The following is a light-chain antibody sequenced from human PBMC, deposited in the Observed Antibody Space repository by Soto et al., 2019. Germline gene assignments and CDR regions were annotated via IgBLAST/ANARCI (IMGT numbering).Light chain of an antibody. CDR1: SSNIGADYD. Sequence: QSVLTQPPSVSGAPGQRVTFSCFGSSSNIGADYDVHWYQQLPGTAPKLLIYGNINRPSGVPDRFSGSKAGASAALAITGLQPEDEADYDCQSYDTSLGFVFGTGTKLTVL. J-gene: IGLJ1*01. CDR3: QSYDTSLGFV. V-gene: IGLV1-40*01. CDR2: GNI.